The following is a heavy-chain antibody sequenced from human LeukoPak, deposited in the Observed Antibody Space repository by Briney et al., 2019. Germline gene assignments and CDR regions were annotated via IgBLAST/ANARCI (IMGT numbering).Heavy chain of an antibody. CDR2: ISAQHGQT. J-gene: IGHJ4*02. D-gene: IGHD2-8*01. Sequence: ASVKVSCKTSGYSENFYGITWVRQVAGQGLEWMGWISAQHGQTEYAPNSQDRVTMTTDTYTNTAYMELRSLRSDDTAVYYCAGSLGYCTSNVCYLRYWGQGTLVTVSS. CDR1: GYSENFYG. V-gene: IGHV1-18*01. CDR3: AGSLGYCTSNVCYLRY.